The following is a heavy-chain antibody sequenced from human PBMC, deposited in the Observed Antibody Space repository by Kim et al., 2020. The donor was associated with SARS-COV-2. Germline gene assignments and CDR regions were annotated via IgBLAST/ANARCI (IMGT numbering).Heavy chain of an antibody. J-gene: IGHJ3*02. D-gene: IGHD4-17*01. CDR3: ARDRDYGVHDAFDI. Sequence: VDSMKGRFTISRDNAKNSLYLQMNSLRAEDTAVYYCARDRDYGVHDAFDIWGQGTMVTVSS. V-gene: IGHV3-7*01.